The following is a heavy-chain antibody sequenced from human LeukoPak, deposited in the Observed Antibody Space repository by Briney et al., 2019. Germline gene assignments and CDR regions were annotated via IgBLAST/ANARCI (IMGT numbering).Heavy chain of an antibody. CDR1: GFTFSSYE. D-gene: IGHD2-15*01. Sequence: GGSLRLSCAASGFTFSSYEMNWVRQAPGKGLEWVSYISSGGSTIYYADSVKGRFTISRDNAKNSLYLQMNSLRAEDTAVYYCARDKGYCSGGSCYYYYYYMDVWGKGTTVTVSS. CDR2: ISSGGSTI. CDR3: ARDKGYCSGGSCYYYYYYMDV. V-gene: IGHV3-48*03. J-gene: IGHJ6*03.